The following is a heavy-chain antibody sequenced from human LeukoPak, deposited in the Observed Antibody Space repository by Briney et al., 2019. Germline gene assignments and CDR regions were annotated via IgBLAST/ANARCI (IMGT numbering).Heavy chain of an antibody. D-gene: IGHD3-10*01. CDR2: INSDGSST. Sequence: GGSLRLSCAASGFTFSSYWMHWVRQAPGKGLVWVSRINSDGSSTSYADSVKGRFTISRDNAKNSLYLQMNSLRAEDTAVYYCARVPGYYGSGSYHLGSDYWGQGTLVTVSS. CDR3: ARVPGYYGSGSYHLGSDY. J-gene: IGHJ4*02. V-gene: IGHV3-74*01. CDR1: GFTFSSYW.